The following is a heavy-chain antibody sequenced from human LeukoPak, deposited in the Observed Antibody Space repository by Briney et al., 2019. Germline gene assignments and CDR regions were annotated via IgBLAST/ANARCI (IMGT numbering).Heavy chain of an antibody. CDR3: AKDQKSIAATGYDY. CDR1: GVTFGNYA. D-gene: IGHD6-13*01. V-gene: IGHV3-23*01. Sequence: GGSLRLSCAASGVTFGNYAMSWVRQGPGKGLEWVSTISGSGGSTYYADSVKGRFTISRDNSKNTVFLQMNSLRADDTAVYFCAKDQKSIAATGYDYWGQGTLVTVSS. CDR2: ISGSGGST. J-gene: IGHJ4*02.